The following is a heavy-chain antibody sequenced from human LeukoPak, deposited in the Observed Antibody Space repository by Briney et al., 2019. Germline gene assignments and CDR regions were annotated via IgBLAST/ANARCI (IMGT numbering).Heavy chain of an antibody. Sequence: GGSLRLSCAASGFTVSNNYMRWVRPAPGKGLEWVSYISSSGSTIYYADSVKGRFTISRDNAKNSLYLQMNSLRVEDTAVYYCARDLFGSSSSTLDYWGQGTLVTVSS. CDR2: ISSSGSTI. CDR3: ARDLFGSSSSTLDY. D-gene: IGHD6-6*01. V-gene: IGHV3-11*04. J-gene: IGHJ4*02. CDR1: GFTVSNNY.